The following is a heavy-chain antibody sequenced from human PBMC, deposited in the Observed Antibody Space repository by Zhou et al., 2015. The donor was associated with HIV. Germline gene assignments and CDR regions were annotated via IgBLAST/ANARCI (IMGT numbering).Heavy chain of an antibody. CDR1: GGTFSSYA. D-gene: IGHD3-22*01. J-gene: IGHJ4*02. Sequence: QVQLVQSGAEVKKPGSSVKVSCKASGGTFSSYAISWVRQAPGQGLEWMGGIIPIFGTANYAQKLQGRVTMTTDTSTSTAYMELRSLRSDDTAVYYCARGAYYYDSSGYGGYYFDYWGQGTLVTVSS. CDR2: IIPIFGTA. V-gene: IGHV1-69*05. CDR3: ARGAYYYDSSGYGGYYFDY.